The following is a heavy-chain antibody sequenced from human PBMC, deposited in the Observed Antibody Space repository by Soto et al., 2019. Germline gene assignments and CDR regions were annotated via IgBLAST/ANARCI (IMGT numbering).Heavy chain of an antibody. CDR3: AKDAPYAVTNPGDWFDP. V-gene: IGHV3-23*01. D-gene: IGHD4-17*01. Sequence: GGSLRLSCAASGFTFSSYAMSWVRQAPGKGLEWVSAISGSGGSTYYADSVKGRFTISRDNSKNTLYLQMNSLRAEDTAVYYCAKDAPYAVTNPGDWFDPWGQGTLVTVSS. J-gene: IGHJ5*02. CDR1: GFTFSSYA. CDR2: ISGSGGST.